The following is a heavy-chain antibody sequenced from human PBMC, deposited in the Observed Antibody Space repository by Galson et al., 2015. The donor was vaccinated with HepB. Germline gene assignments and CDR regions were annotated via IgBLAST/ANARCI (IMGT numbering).Heavy chain of an antibody. J-gene: IGHJ4*02. CDR3: ARDSISLQLSYFDY. Sequence: SLRLSCAASGFTFSSYAMHWVRQAPGKGLEWVAVISYDGSNKYYADSVKGRFTISRDNSKNTLYLQMNSLRAEDTAVYYCARDSISLQLSYFDYCVPGTLFTASS. V-gene: IGHV3-30-3*01. D-gene: IGHD5-24*01. CDR2: ISYDGSNK. CDR1: GFTFSSYA.